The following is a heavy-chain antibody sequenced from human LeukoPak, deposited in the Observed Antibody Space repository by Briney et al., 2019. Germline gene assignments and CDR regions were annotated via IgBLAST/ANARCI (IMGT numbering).Heavy chain of an antibody. Sequence: PGGSLRLSCAASGFTVSSNYMSWVRQAPGKGLEWVSVIYSGGSTYYADSVKGRFTISRDNSKNTLYLQMNSLRAEDTAVYYCARVPDPGDYYDSSGPDAFDIWGQGTMVAVSS. V-gene: IGHV3-53*01. CDR3: ARVPDPGDYYDSSGPDAFDI. CDR2: IYSGGST. J-gene: IGHJ3*02. CDR1: GFTVSSNY. D-gene: IGHD3-22*01.